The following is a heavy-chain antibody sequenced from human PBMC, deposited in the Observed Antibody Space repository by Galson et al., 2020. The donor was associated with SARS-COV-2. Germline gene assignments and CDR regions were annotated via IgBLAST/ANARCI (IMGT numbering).Heavy chain of an antibody. V-gene: IGHV3-74*01. J-gene: IGHJ4*02. CDR3: ARVDLWFGELVIGHFDY. Sequence: GGSLRLSCAASGITFSGYWMHWVRQAPGKGLVWVSRINSDGSSTSYADSVKGRFTISRDNAKNTLYLQMNSPRAEDTAVYYCARVDLWFGELVIGHFDYWGQGALVTVSS. CDR1: GITFSGYW. CDR2: INSDGSST. D-gene: IGHD3-10*01.